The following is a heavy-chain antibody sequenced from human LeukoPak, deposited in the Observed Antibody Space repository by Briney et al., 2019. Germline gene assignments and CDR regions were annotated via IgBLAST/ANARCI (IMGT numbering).Heavy chain of an antibody. CDR1: GFTVSSNY. D-gene: IGHD6-6*01. Sequence: GGSLRLFCAASGFTVSSNYMSWVRQAPGKGLGWVSVIYSGGSTYYADSVKGRFTISRDNSKNTLYLQMNSLRAEDTAVYYCARAYSSSSHYYGMDVWGQGTTVTVSS. V-gene: IGHV3-53*01. CDR2: IYSGGST. J-gene: IGHJ6*02. CDR3: ARAYSSSSHYYGMDV.